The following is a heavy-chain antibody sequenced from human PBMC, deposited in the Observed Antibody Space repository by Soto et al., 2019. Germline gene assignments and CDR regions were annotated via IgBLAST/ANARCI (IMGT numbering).Heavy chain of an antibody. J-gene: IGHJ4*02. CDR1: GFSFSSYW. Sequence: QLVESGGTLVQPGGSLRLSCAASGFSFSSYWMSWVHQAPGGGLEWVANIEHDGSDTYYVDSVKGRFTVSRDNAKNFLYLQMNSLRVEDTAVYYCARERHYYDRSGYQGYWGQGTLVTVSS. CDR2: IEHDGSDT. CDR3: ARERHYYDRSGYQGY. V-gene: IGHV3-7*01. D-gene: IGHD3-22*01.